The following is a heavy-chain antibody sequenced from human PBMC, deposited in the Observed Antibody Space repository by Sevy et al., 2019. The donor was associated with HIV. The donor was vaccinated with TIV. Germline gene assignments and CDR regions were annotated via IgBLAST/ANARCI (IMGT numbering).Heavy chain of an antibody. CDR3: AKHYIHDIADGWYFDL. CDR2: ISGGGGGT. D-gene: IGHD6-13*01. V-gene: IGHV3-23*01. J-gene: IGHJ2*01. Sequence: GGSLRLSCAASGFTFNNYAMSWVRQAPGKGLEGKGLEWVSTISGGGGGTYYADSVRGRLTIARDNSKNTLYLKVNSLRVEDTAVYYCAKHYIHDIADGWYFDLRGRGTLVTVSS. CDR1: GFTFNNYA.